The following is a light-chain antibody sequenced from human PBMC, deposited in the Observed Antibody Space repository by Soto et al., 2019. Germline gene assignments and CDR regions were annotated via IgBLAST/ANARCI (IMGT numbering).Light chain of an antibody. CDR3: KQNQDILPP. CDR2: VTL. V-gene: IGKV1-39*01. J-gene: IGKJ1*01. Sequence: DIQMTQSPSSLSASVGDRVTITCRASQSIDTYLNWYQQRPGQAPKLIIYVTLTLQSGFPSRFSGNGSGTHFPPTITSFHPEDFETNYCKQNQDILPPSAQGTRWNAN. CDR1: QSIDTY.